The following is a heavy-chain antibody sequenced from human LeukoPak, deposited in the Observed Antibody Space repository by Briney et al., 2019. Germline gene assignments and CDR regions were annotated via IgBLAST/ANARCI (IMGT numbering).Heavy chain of an antibody. Sequence: GGSLRLSCAASGFTFSSYAMSWVRQAPGKGLEWVSAISGSGGSTYYADSVKGRFTISRDNSKNTLYLQMNSLRAEDTAVYYCAKDGSFGELFSDAFDIWGQGTMVTVSS. V-gene: IGHV3-23*01. CDR2: ISGSGGST. CDR3: AKDGSFGELFSDAFDI. CDR1: GFTFSSYA. J-gene: IGHJ3*02. D-gene: IGHD3-10*01.